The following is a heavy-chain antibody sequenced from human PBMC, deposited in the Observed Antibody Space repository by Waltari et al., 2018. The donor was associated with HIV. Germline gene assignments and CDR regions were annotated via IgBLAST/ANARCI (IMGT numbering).Heavy chain of an antibody. J-gene: IGHJ6*02. CDR1: GFTYTNYW. CDR3: VRVDYVGWASDYHYGMDV. D-gene: IGHD3-10*02. CDR2: IKREGGRR. V-gene: IGHV3-74*03. Sequence: EVQLVESGGGLVKPGGSLRLSCAASGFTYTNYWMHWVRQAPGKGLEGVRRIKREGGRRAYGGPIKGRTTITRDNANNTLDLQMRRLRVEDTAVYYCVRVDYVGWASDYHYGMDVWGRGTTVTVAS.